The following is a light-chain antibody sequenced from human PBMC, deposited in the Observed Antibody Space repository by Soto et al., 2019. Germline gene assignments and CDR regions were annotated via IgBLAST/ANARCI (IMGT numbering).Light chain of an antibody. CDR1: SSNIGAGYD. V-gene: IGLV1-40*01. CDR3: QSYDSSLSAYV. CDR2: GNS. Sequence: QSALTQPPSVSGAPGQRVTISCTGSSSNIGAGYDVHWYQQLPGTAPKLLIYGNSNRPSGVPDRFSGSKSGTSASLAITGLQAEDEADYYCQSYDSSLSAYVFATGTKGTVL. J-gene: IGLJ1*01.